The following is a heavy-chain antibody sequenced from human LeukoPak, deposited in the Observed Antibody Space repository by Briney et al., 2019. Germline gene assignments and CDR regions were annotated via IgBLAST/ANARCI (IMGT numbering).Heavy chain of an antibody. D-gene: IGHD2-21*01. V-gene: IGHV1-2*02. CDR1: GYTFTDYY. CDR2: INPNSDYT. J-gene: IGHJ4*02. CDR3: AVAPGDY. Sequence: ASVKVSCKASGYTFTDYYIHWVRQAPGQGLEWMGWINPNSDYTFYAQKFRGRVTLTRDTSISTVYTELTTLTSDDTALYYCAVAPGDYWGQGTLVSVSA.